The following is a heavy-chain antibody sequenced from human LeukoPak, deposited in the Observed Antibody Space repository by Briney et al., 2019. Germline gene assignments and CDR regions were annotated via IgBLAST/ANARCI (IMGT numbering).Heavy chain of an antibody. CDR3: ARDRRQYSCGLDY. CDR1: GGSISSYY. V-gene: IGHV4-4*07. Sequence: SETLSLTCTVSGGSISSYYWSWLRQPAGKGLEWIGRIYTSGSTNYNPSLKSRVTMSVDTSKNQFSLKLSSVTAADTAVYYCARDRRQYSCGLDYEGQGTLVTVSS. D-gene: IGHD5-18*01. CDR2: IYTSGST. J-gene: IGHJ4*02.